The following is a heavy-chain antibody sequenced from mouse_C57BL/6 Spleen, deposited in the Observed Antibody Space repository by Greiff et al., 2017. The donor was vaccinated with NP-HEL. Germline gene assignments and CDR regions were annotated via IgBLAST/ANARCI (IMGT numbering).Heavy chain of an antibody. D-gene: IGHD1-1*01. Sequence: VQLQQSGPELVKPGASVKMSCKASGYTFTDYNMHWVKQSHGKSLEWIGYINPNNGGTSYNQKFKGKATLTVNKSSSTAYMELRSLTSEDSAVYYCARTDLTTVYAMDYWGQGTSVTVSS. CDR3: ARTDLTTVYAMDY. CDR2: INPNNGGT. J-gene: IGHJ4*01. V-gene: IGHV1-22*01. CDR1: GYTFTDYN.